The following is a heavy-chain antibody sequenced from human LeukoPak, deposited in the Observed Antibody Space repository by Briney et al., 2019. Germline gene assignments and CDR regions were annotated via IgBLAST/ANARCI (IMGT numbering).Heavy chain of an antibody. Sequence: GGSLRLSCAASGFTFSDYYMNRIRQAPGKGLEWVSYISSSGSTIYYADSVKGRFTISRDNSKNTLYLQMNSLRTEDTAVYYCAKSPSSWKFDDWGQGTLVTVSS. CDR2: ISSSGSTI. J-gene: IGHJ4*02. D-gene: IGHD6-13*01. V-gene: IGHV3-11*04. CDR3: AKSPSSWKFDD. CDR1: GFTFSDYY.